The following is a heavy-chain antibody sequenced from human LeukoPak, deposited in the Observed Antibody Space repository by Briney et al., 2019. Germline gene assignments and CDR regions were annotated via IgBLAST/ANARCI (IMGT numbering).Heavy chain of an antibody. CDR3: AREQVEMAAYYMDV. V-gene: IGHV3-7*01. J-gene: IGHJ6*03. CDR1: RFTFSSYW. Sequence: NPGGSLRLSCAASRFTFSSYWMSWVRQAPGEGLEWVANIKQDGSEKYYVDSVKGRFTISRDNAKNSLFLQMNSLRAEDTAVYYCAREQVEMAAYYMDVWGKGTTVTVSS. D-gene: IGHD5-24*01. CDR2: IKQDGSEK.